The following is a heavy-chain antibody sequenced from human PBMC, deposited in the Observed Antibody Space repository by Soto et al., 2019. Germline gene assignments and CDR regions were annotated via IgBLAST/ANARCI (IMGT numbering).Heavy chain of an antibody. CDR2: ISGSGVIT. CDR3: AQDWDSTSWLDALYI. Sequence: EVQLLESGGGLVQPGGSLRLSCAASGFTFSNYAMSWVRQAAGKGLEWVSGISGSGVITYYADSVKGRFTISRDNSKNTLFLQMNGLRDEDTAVYYCAQDWDSTSWLDALYISGQGTTVTVSS. J-gene: IGHJ3*02. D-gene: IGHD6-13*01. V-gene: IGHV3-23*01. CDR1: GFTFSNYA.